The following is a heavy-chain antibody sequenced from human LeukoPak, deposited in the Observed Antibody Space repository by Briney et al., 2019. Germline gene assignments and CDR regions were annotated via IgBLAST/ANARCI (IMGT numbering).Heavy chain of an antibody. CDR2: ISGGGGST. J-gene: IGHJ3*02. D-gene: IGHD4-23*01. Sequence: PGASLRLSCAASGFTFSSYAMSWVRQAPGKGLEWVSAISGGGGSTYYADSVKGRFTISRDNSKNTLYLQMNSLRAEDTAVYYCAFLPTVVTPAAFDIWGQGTMVTVSS. CDR1: GFTFSSYA. V-gene: IGHV3-23*01. CDR3: AFLPTVVTPAAFDI.